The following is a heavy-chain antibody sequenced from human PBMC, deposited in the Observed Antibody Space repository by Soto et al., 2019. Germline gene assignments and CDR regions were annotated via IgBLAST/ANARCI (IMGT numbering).Heavy chain of an antibody. Sequence: PGGSLKLSCAASGFTFSSYGMHWVRQAPGKGLEWVAVISYDGSNKYYADSVKGRFTISRDNSKNTLYLQMNSLRAEDTAVYYCAKEGPPVSAWFHYYYYYGMDVWGQGTTVTVSS. CDR1: GFTFSSYG. J-gene: IGHJ6*02. V-gene: IGHV3-30*18. CDR2: ISYDGSNK. CDR3: AKEGPPVSAWFHYYYYYGMDV. D-gene: IGHD3-10*01.